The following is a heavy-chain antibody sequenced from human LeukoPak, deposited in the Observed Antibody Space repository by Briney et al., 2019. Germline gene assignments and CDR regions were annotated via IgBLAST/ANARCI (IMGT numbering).Heavy chain of an antibody. CDR2: IYYSGST. D-gene: IGHD6-6*01. J-gene: IGHJ4*02. Sequence: SETLSLTCTVSGGSISSYYWSWIRQPPGKGLEWIGYIYYSGSTNYNPSLKSRVTISVDTSKNQFSLELSSVTAADTAVYYCAGSIAARGVVDYWGQGTLVTVSS. CDR3: AGSIAARGVVDY. CDR1: GGSISSYY. V-gene: IGHV4-59*01.